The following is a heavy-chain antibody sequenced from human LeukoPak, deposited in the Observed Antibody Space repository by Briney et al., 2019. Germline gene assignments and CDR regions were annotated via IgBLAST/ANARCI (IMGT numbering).Heavy chain of an antibody. J-gene: IGHJ3*02. CDR1: GFTFSSYA. CDR2: ISYDGSNK. V-gene: IGHV3-30-3*01. Sequence: PGRSLRLSCAASGFTFSSYAMHWVRQAPGKGLEWVAVISYDGSNKYYADSVKGRFTISRDNSKNTLYLQMNSLRAEDTAVYYCAKDGTADAFDIWGQGTMVTVSS. CDR3: AKDGTADAFDI. D-gene: IGHD1-1*01.